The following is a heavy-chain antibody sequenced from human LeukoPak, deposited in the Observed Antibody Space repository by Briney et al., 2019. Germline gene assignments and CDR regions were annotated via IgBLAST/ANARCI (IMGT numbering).Heavy chain of an antibody. D-gene: IGHD2-21*02. CDR1: GGSINNYY. CDR3: ARDGVTYDAFDI. V-gene: IGHV4-59*01. CDR2: IYYSGST. Sequence: SETLSLTCTVSGGSINNYYWNWIRQPPGKGLEWIGYIYYSGSTNYNPSLKSRVTISVDTSKNQFSLKLSSVTAVDTAVYYCARDGVTYDAFDIWGQGTMVTVSS. J-gene: IGHJ3*02.